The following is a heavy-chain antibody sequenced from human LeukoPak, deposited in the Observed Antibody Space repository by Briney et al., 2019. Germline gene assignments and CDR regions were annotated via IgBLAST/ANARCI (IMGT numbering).Heavy chain of an antibody. CDR2: IYYSGST. Sequence: SETLSLTCTVSGGSINSSSYCWGWVRQPPGKGLEWIGSIYYSGSTSYSPSLKSRVTISIDTSKNQFSLKLSSVTAADTAVYYCARERVARELLGYYYYGMDVWGQGTTVTVSS. CDR3: ARERVARELLGYYYYGMDV. V-gene: IGHV4-39*07. D-gene: IGHD1-26*01. CDR1: GGSINSSSYC. J-gene: IGHJ6*02.